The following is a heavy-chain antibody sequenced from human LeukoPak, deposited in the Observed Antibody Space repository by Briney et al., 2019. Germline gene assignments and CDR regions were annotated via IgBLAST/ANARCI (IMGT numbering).Heavy chain of an antibody. J-gene: IGHJ3*02. D-gene: IGHD6-13*01. CDR2: ISGSGGST. V-gene: IGHV3-23*01. CDR1: GFTFSSYA. CDR3: AKVARLAAAGNDAFNI. Sequence: GGSLRLSCAASGFTFSSYAMSWVRQAPGKGLEWVSAISGSGGSTYYADSVKGRFTISRDNSKNTLYLQMNSLRAEDTAVYDCAKVARLAAAGNDAFNIWGQGTMVTVSS.